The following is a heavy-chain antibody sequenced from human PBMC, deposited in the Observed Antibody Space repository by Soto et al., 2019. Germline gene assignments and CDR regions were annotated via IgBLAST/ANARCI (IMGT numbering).Heavy chain of an antibody. V-gene: IGHV3-30*18. CDR2: ISYDGSYK. J-gene: IGHJ4*02. D-gene: IGHD3-16*01. Sequence: GGSLRLSCAASGFTFRSYGMHWARQAPGRGLEWVAVISYDGSYKYYEDSVKGRFTISRDNYKNTLHLQMDSLRAEDTAVYYCAKNFIPLSPDLYFDSWGQGTLVTVSS. CDR3: AKNFIPLSPDLYFDS. CDR1: GFTFRSYG.